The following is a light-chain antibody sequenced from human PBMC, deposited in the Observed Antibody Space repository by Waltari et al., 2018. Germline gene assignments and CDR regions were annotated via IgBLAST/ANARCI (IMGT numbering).Light chain of an antibody. CDR1: HFPRKY. Sequence: SYELTPPPSVPVSPGQTARDTRPGAHFPRKYAHWYQQKSGQAPVLAIFEDNKRPSGIPERFSGSISGTMATLTISGAQVEDEADYYCYSTDSSSKGVFGAGTKVTVL. V-gene: IGLV3-10*01. CDR2: EDN. J-gene: IGLJ1*01. CDR3: YSTDSSSKGV.